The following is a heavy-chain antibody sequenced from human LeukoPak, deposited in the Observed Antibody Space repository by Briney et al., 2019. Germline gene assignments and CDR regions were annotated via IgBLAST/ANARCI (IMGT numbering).Heavy chain of an antibody. CDR1: GFTFSSYA. CDR2: ISYDGSNK. D-gene: IGHD3-10*01. CDR3: AKDSNYYGSGSYNY. J-gene: IGHJ4*02. Sequence: GGSLRLSCAASGFTFSSYAMHWVRQAPGKGLEWVAVISYDGSNKYYADSVKGRFTISRDNSKNTLYLQMNSLRAEDTALYYCAKDSNYYGSGSYNYWGQGTLVTVSS. V-gene: IGHV3-30-3*01.